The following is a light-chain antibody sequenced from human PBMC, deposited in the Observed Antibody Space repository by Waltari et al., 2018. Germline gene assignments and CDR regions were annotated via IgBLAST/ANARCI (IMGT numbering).Light chain of an antibody. CDR2: AAS. CDR1: HGISSY. CDR3: QQDNSYPLT. Sequence: DIRLTQSPSLLSASVGDRLTITCRASHGISSYLVWYQHKPGKAPKVLISAASTVQTGVPSRFSGGGSGTEFTLTISSLQPEDFATYYCQQDNSYPLTFGGGTKVELK. J-gene: IGKJ4*01. V-gene: IGKV1-9*01.